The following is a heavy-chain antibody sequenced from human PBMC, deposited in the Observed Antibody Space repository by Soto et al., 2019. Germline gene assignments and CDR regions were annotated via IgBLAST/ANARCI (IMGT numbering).Heavy chain of an antibody. CDR1: GGSFSGYY. J-gene: IGHJ4*02. CDR3: ARVRIRSAAGIKYFDY. D-gene: IGHD6-13*01. V-gene: IGHV4-34*01. Sequence: PSETLSLTCAVYGGSFSGYYWSWIRQPPGKGLEWIGEINHSGSTNYNPSLKSRVTISVGTSKNQFSLKLSSVTAADTAVYYCARVRIRSAAGIKYFDYWGQGTLVTVSS. CDR2: INHSGST.